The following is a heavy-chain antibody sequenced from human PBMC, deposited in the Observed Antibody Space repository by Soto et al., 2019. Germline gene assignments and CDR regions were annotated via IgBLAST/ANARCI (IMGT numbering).Heavy chain of an antibody. CDR1: GVTFSSYA. J-gene: IGHJ6*02. CDR2: IIPIFGTA. V-gene: IGHV1-69*12. CDR3: AGDRDGGNVIKLLYYYGMDV. D-gene: IGHD3-10*01. Sequence: QVQLVQSGAEVKKPGSSVKVSCKASGVTFSSYAISWVRQAPGQGLEWMGGIIPIFGTANYAQKFQGRVTITADESTSTAYMELSSLRSDDTAVYYCAGDRDGGNVIKLLYYYGMDVWGQGTTVTVSS.